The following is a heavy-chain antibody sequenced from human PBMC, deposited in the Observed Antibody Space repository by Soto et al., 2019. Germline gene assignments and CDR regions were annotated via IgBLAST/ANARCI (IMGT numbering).Heavy chain of an antibody. J-gene: IGHJ4*02. Sequence: EVLLVESGGGLVQPGGSLRLSCAASGFTFSNYWMHWVRQAPGKGLVWVSRINSDGSSTRYADSVKGRFTISRDNAKNTLYLQMNSLRGEDTAVYYCARDDLEMATITYFDYWGQGTLVTVSS. CDR3: ARDDLEMATITYFDY. CDR2: INSDGSST. CDR1: GFTFSNYW. D-gene: IGHD5-12*01. V-gene: IGHV3-74*01.